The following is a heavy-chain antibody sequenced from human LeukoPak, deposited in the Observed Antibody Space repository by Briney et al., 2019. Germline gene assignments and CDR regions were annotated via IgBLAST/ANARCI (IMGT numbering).Heavy chain of an antibody. V-gene: IGHV4-30-4*07. CDR3: ARDDADPSGQFKAFDP. J-gene: IGHJ5*02. D-gene: IGHD2-2*01. CDR2: IYYSGST. CDR1: GGSISSGGYS. Sequence: SQTLSLTCAVSGGSISSGGYSWSWIRQPPGKGLEWIGYIYYSGSTYYNPSLKSRVTISVDTSKNQFSLKLSSVTAADTAVYYCARDDADPSGQFKAFDPWGQGTLVTVSS.